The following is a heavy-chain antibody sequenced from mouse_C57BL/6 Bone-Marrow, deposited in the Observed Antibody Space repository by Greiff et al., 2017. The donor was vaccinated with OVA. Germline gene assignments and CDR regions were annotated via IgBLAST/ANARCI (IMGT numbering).Heavy chain of an antibody. CDR2: IDPDTGGT. CDR1: GYTFTDYE. Sequence: QVQLQQSGAELVRPGASVTLSCKASGYTFTDYEMHWVKQTHVHGLEWIGAIDPDTGGTAYNQKFKGKAILTADKSSSTAYMELRSLTSEDSAVYSCTTTVRAPFDYWGQGTTLTVSS. J-gene: IGHJ2*01. V-gene: IGHV1-15*01. CDR3: TTTVRAPFDY. D-gene: IGHD1-1*01.